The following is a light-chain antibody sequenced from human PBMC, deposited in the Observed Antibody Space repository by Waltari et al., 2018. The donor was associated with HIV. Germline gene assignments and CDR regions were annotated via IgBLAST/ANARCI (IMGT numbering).Light chain of an antibody. V-gene: IGLV3-19*01. CDR3: NARDSSGNHLV. Sequence: SSELTQDPAVSVALGQTVRLSFHGDRLISYYTRWYQQKPGQAPVLVIYGKNNRPSGIPDRFSGSSSGNTASLTITGAQAEDEADYYCNARDSSGNHLVFGGGTKLTVL. CDR1: RLISYY. J-gene: IGLJ3*02. CDR2: GKN.